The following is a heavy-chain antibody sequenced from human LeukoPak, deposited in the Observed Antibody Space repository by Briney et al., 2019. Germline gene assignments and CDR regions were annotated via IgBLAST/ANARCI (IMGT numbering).Heavy chain of an antibody. CDR2: IYSDGST. Sequence: GGSLRLSCAASGFTVSSNYMNWVRQAPGKGLEWDSLIYSDGSTYYADSVKGRFIISRDNSANTLYLQMNSLRAEDTAVYYCARFQPIYTNSYAWFDPWGQGTLVTVSS. J-gene: IGHJ5*02. CDR3: ARFQPIYTNSYAWFDP. V-gene: IGHV3-53*01. CDR1: GFTVSSNY. D-gene: IGHD2-8*01.